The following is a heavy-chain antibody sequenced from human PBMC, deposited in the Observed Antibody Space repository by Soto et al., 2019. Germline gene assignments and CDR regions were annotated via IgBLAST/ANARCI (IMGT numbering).Heavy chain of an antibody. CDR2: IKGQNDGGTT. CDR3: AADVPSQGSGEFDY. D-gene: IGHD6-19*01. V-gene: IGHV3-15*07. J-gene: IGHJ4*02. CDR1: GFTFNTAW. Sequence: EVRLVESGGGLVKPGGSLSLSCAASGFTFNTAWMNWVRQAPGKGPEWVGHIKGQNDGGTTDYSAPVEERFIFSRDDSRNMLYLHMDSLRTEDTAVYYCAADVPSQGSGEFDYWGQGTLVTVSS.